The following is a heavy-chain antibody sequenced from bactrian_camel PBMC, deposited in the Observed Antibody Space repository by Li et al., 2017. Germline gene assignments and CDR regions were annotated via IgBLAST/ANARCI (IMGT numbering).Heavy chain of an antibody. J-gene: IGHJ6*01. CDR2: INSDGRT. CDR3: AAGTRIIVGDYCDGITA. V-gene: IGHV3S53*01. CDR1: ERIFRNCK. Sequence: LVESGGGSVQAGGSLKLSCTAPERIFRNCKMGWHRKAPGKERELVSNINSDGRTHYADSVKGRFTISKDNAKNIIYLQMSSLTPDDTAMYYCAAGTRIIVGDYCDGITAWGQGTQVTVS. D-gene: IGHD3*01.